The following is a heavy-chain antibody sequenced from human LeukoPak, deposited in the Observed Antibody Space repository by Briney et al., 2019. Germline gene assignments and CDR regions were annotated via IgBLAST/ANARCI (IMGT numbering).Heavy chain of an antibody. CDR1: GYTFTRNA. V-gene: IGHV1-3*01. D-gene: IGHD3-16*01. J-gene: IGHJ6*02. CDR3: ARDGPGGDYYYYGMDV. Sequence: ASVKVSCKASGYTFTRNAMHWVRQAPGQRLEWMGWLNAATGNTKYSRNFQGRVTITRDTSASTAYMELSSLRSEDTAVYYCARDGPGGDYYYYGMDVWGQGTTVTVSS. CDR2: LNAATGNT.